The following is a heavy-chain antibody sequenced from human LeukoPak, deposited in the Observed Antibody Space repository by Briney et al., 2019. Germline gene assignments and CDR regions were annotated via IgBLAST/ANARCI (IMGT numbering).Heavy chain of an antibody. CDR2: ISSSSRSM. D-gene: IGHD2-2*01. CDR3: ARDSTNMDV. Sequence: GGSLRLXCAASGFTFSLYSMNWVRQAPGKELEWISSISSSSRSMYYTDSVKGRFTISRDNAQNSLYLQMSSLRAGDTAVYYCARDSTNMDVWGKGTTVTVSS. V-gene: IGHV3-21*01. CDR1: GFTFSLYS. J-gene: IGHJ6*03.